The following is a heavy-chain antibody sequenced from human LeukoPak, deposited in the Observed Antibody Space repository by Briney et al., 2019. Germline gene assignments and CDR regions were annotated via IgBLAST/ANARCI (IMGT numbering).Heavy chain of an antibody. CDR3: ARDQRWYYDFWSGYLENWFDP. J-gene: IGHJ5*02. CDR1: GFTFSSYS. CDR2: ISSSSSYI. Sequence: GGSLRLSCAASGFTFSSYSMNWVRQAPGKGLEWVSSISSSSSYIYYADSVKGRFTISRDNAKNSLYLQMNSLRAEDTAVYYCARDQRWYYDFWSGYLENWFDPWGQGTLVTVSS. V-gene: IGHV3-21*01. D-gene: IGHD3-3*01.